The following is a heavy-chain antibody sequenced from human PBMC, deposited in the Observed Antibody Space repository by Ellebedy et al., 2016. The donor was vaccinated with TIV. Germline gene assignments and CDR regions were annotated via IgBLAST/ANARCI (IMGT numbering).Heavy chain of an antibody. Sequence: GESLKISCAASGFTFSPYAMAWVRPAPGKGLEWVSGIVGSGAQKYADSVKGRFTISRDNSKRTVDLQMDSLRAEDTAVYYCARDAADNGGKLDYWGQGALVTVSS. CDR3: ARDAADNGGKLDY. V-gene: IGHV3-23*01. CDR1: GFTFSPYA. CDR2: IVGSGA. D-gene: IGHD4-23*01. J-gene: IGHJ4*02.